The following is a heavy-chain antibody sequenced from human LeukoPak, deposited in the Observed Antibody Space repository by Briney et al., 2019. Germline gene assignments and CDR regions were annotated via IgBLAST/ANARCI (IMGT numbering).Heavy chain of an antibody. CDR1: GFTFSNYW. V-gene: IGHV3-7*01. CDR3: ASAIPADYFDF. CDR2: IKQYGSEK. J-gene: IGHJ4*02. Sequence: GGSLRLSCAASGFTFSNYWMSWVRQAPGKGLEWVANIKQYGSEKYYADSVRGRFTISRDNAKNSLYLQMNSLRAEDTAVYYCASAIPADYFDFWSQGTLVTVSS. D-gene: IGHD2-2*02.